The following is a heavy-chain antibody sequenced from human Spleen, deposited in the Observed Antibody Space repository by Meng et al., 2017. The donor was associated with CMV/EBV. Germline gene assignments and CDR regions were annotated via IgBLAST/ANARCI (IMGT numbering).Heavy chain of an antibody. J-gene: IGHJ4*02. Sequence: CAASGFNFSDYYMSWIRQAPGKGLEWVSYISSSGSTIYYADSVKGRFTISRDNAKNSLYLQMNSLRAEDTAVYYCARSSSGWYRWIDYWGQGTLVTVSS. V-gene: IGHV3-11*04. CDR2: ISSSGSTI. CDR1: GFNFSDYY. CDR3: ARSSSGWYRWIDY. D-gene: IGHD6-19*01.